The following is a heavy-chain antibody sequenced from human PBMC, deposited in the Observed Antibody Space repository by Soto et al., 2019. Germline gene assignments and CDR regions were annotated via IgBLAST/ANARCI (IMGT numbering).Heavy chain of an antibody. Sequence: PSETLSLTCTVSGGSISSGDYYWSWIRQPPGKGLEWIGYIYYSGNTYYNPSLKSRLTISVDTSKSQFSLKLSSVTAADTAVYYCARVVNIDSSFYTTRSFDHWGEGTLVTVYS. CDR3: ARVVNIDSSFYTTRSFDH. J-gene: IGHJ4*02. CDR2: IYYSGNT. CDR1: GGSISSGDYY. V-gene: IGHV4-30-4*01. D-gene: IGHD3-22*01.